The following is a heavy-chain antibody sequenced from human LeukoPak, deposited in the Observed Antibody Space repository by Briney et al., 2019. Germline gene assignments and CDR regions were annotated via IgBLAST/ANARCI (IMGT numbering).Heavy chain of an antibody. J-gene: IGHJ6*02. D-gene: IGHD2-2*01. Sequence: ASVKVSCKASGYSFTTYGISWVRQAPGQGLEWMGWISAYNGNTNYAQKLQGRVTMTTDTSTSTAYMELRSLRSDDTAVYYCARVSVRCSSTSCYASYYYGVDVWGQGTTVTVSS. CDR1: GYSFTTYG. CDR3: ARVSVRCSSTSCYASYYYGVDV. CDR2: ISAYNGNT. V-gene: IGHV1-18*01.